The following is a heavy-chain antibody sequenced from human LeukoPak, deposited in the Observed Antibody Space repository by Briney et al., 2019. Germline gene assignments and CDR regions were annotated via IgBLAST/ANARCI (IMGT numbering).Heavy chain of an antibody. Sequence: ASVNVSCKASGRTFSSYAISWVRQAPGQGLEWMGGIIPIFGTANYAQKFQGRVTITADESTSTAYMELSSLRSEDTAVYYCATRIAAAGTNWFDPWGQGTLVTVSS. CDR1: GRTFSSYA. V-gene: IGHV1-69*13. CDR2: IIPIFGTA. J-gene: IGHJ5*02. D-gene: IGHD6-13*01. CDR3: ATRIAAAGTNWFDP.